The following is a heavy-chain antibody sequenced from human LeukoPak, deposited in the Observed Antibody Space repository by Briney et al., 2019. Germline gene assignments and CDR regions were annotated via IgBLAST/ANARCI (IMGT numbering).Heavy chain of an antibody. CDR3: ARFRGDGSGTYYYYYMDV. CDR1: GFTFSSYA. J-gene: IGHJ6*03. CDR2: ISGSGGST. D-gene: IGHD3-10*01. Sequence: GGSLRLSCAASGFTFSSYAMSWVRQAPGKGLEWVSAISGSGGSTYYADSVKGRFTISRDNSKNTLYLQMNSLRAEDTAVYYRARFRGDGSGTYYYYYMDVWGKGTTVTVSS. V-gene: IGHV3-23*01.